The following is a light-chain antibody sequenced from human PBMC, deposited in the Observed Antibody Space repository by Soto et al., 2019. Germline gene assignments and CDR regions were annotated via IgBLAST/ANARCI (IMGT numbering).Light chain of an antibody. CDR1: QFVSSR. CDR3: QEYIQWPPGM. J-gene: IGKJ1*01. Sequence: DIVVTQSPATLSASPGERVTLSCRASQFVSSRLAWYQQRPGQVPRLLIYDTSTRAPGISARFRDSGSGTEFTITISSLQSVGFAVYYCQEYIQWPPGMFGRGTTVDIK. V-gene: IGKV3-15*01. CDR2: DTS.